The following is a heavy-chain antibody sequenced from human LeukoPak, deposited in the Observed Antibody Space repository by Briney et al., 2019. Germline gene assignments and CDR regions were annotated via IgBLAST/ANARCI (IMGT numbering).Heavy chain of an antibody. CDR1: GFTFSDYY. D-gene: IGHD3-10*01. J-gene: IGHJ5*02. Sequence: GGSLRLSCAASGFTFSDYYMSWIRQAPGKGLEWVSYISNSGNTIYYADSVKGRFTISRDNAKNSLYLQMNSLRAEDTAVYYCARDAYGSGSYGYNWFDPWGQGTLVTVSS. V-gene: IGHV3-11*04. CDR2: ISNSGNTI. CDR3: ARDAYGSGSYGYNWFDP.